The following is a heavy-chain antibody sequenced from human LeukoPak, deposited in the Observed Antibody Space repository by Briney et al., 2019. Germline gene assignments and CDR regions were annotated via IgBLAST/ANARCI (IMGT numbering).Heavy chain of an antibody. CDR3: ARSVRREATGYGDYVAFCY. CDR1: GYTFTSYG. J-gene: IGHJ4*02. Sequence: ASVKVSCKASGYTFTSYGISWVRQAPGQGLEWMGWISAYNGNTNYAQKLQGRVTMTTDTSTSTAYMELRSLRSDDTAVYYCARSVRREATGYGDYVAFCYWGQGTLATVSS. V-gene: IGHV1-18*01. D-gene: IGHD4-17*01. CDR2: ISAYNGNT.